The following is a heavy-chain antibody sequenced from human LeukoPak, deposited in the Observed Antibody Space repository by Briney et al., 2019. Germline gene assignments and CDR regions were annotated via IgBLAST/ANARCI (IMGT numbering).Heavy chain of an antibody. V-gene: IGHV4-31*03. J-gene: IGHJ6*03. CDR3: ARRLRGTTVVNLVETHYYYYLDV. Sequence: SETLPLTCTVSGDSISNDDYYWSWIRQLPGKGLEWIGYIYYSGNTYYHPSLKRRVTMSVDTSHNQFSLNLSSVTAADTAVYFCARRLRGTTVVNLVETHYYYYLDVWGKGTTVTVSS. CDR2: IYYSGNT. CDR1: GDSISNDDYY. D-gene: IGHD4-23*01.